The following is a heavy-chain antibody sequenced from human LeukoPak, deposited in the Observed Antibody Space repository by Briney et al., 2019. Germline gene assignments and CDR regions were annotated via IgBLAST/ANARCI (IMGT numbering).Heavy chain of an antibody. CDR2: ISSSSSYI. CDR1: GFTFSSYS. CDR3: ASFRLIATMTTGDRLDP. J-gene: IGHJ5*02. V-gene: IGHV3-21*01. Sequence: KSGGSLRLSCAASGFTFSSYSMNWVRQAPGKGLEWVSSISSSSSYIYYADSVKGRFTISRDNAKNSLYLQMNSLRAEDTAVHYCASFRLIATMTTGDRLDPWGQGALVTVSS. D-gene: IGHD4-17*01.